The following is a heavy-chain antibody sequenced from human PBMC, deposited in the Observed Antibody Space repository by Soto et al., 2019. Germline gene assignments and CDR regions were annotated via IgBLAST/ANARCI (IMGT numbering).Heavy chain of an antibody. D-gene: IGHD3-22*01. V-gene: IGHV3-30*18. CDR2: ISYDGSNK. J-gene: IGHJ6*02. CDR1: GFTFSSYG. Sequence: PGGSLRLSCAASGFTFSSYGMHWVRQAPGKGLEWVAVISYDGSNKYYADSVKGRFTISRDNSKNTLYLQMNSLRAEDTAVYYCAKVRDYYDRAYYYGMDVWGQGTTVTVSS. CDR3: AKVRDYYDRAYYYGMDV.